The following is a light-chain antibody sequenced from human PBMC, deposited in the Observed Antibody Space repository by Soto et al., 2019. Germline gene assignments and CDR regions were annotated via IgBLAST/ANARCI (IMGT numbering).Light chain of an antibody. CDR2: DAS. CDR3: QQRNGWPLT. J-gene: IGKJ4*01. V-gene: IGKV3-11*01. CDR1: QNANSY. Sequence: EIVLTQSPATLSLSPGERATLSCRASQNANSYLAWYQQKPGQAPRLLIYDASNRATGIPARFSGSGSGTDFTLTISSLEPEDFAVYYCQQRNGWPLTFGGGTKVDIK.